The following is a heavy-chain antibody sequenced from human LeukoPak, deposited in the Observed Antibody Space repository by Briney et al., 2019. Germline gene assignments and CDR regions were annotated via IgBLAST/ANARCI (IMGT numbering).Heavy chain of an antibody. CDR3: ARDKGGYYYYYMDV. D-gene: IGHD1-26*01. J-gene: IGHJ6*03. Sequence: PGGSLRLSCAASGFTFSSYSMNWVRQAPGKGLEWVSSISSSSSYIYYADSVKGRFTISRDNAKNSLYLQMNSLRAEDTAVYYCARDKGGYYYYYMDVWGKGTTVTVSS. CDR2: ISSSSSYI. V-gene: IGHV3-21*01. CDR1: GFTFSSYS.